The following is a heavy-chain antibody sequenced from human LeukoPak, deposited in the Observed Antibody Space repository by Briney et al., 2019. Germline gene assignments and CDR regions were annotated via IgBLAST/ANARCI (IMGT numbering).Heavy chain of an antibody. CDR2: INRSGST. Sequence: SETLSLTCAVYGGSFSGYYWNWIRQPPGKGLEWIGEINRSGSTNYNPSLKSRVTISVDTSKNQFSLKMSSVTAADTAVYYCARGEVGATFFDYWGQGTLVTVSS. CDR3: ARGEVGATFFDY. D-gene: IGHD1-26*01. V-gene: IGHV4-34*01. J-gene: IGHJ4*02. CDR1: GGSFSGYY.